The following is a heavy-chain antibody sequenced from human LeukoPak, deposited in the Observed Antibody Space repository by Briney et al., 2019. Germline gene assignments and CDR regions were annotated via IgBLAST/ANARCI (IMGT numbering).Heavy chain of an antibody. Sequence: SQTLSLTCAVSGGSISSGGFSWNWIRQSPGKGLEWIGYSYHGGSTFYNPSLKSRVTISVDRSRNQFSLKLTSATAADTAMYYCARGAYGDYVCGDYFDYWGQGALVTVSS. CDR3: ARGAYGDYVCGDYFDY. CDR2: SYHGGST. CDR1: GGSISSGGFS. V-gene: IGHV4-30-2*06. J-gene: IGHJ4*02. D-gene: IGHD4-17*01.